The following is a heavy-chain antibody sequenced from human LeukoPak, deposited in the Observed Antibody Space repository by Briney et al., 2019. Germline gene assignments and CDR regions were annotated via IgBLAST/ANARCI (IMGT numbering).Heavy chain of an antibody. J-gene: IGHJ6*03. CDR2: IYTSGST. CDR3: AREARSSYYMDV. V-gene: IGHV4-4*07. D-gene: IGHD4-17*01. Sequence: PSDPLSLPCSVSGGSISSYYWSWLRQPAGKGLEGIGRIYTSGSTNYNPPLTSRVTMSVDTPKNQFSLKLSSVTAADTAVYYCAREARSSYYMDVWGKGTTVTVSS. CDR1: GGSISSYY.